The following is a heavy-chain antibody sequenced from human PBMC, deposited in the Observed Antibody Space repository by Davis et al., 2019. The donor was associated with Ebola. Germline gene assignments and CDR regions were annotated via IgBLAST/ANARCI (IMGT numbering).Heavy chain of an antibody. CDR3: ARESCSSTSCYLIGVGDGMDV. V-gene: IGHV3-15*01. Sequence: GESLKISCAASGFTFSNAWMSWVRQAPGKGLEWVGRIKSKTDGGTTDYAAPVKGRFTISRDDSKNTLYLQMNSLRAEDTAVYCCARESCSSTSCYLIGVGDGMDVWGQGTTVTVSS. CDR2: IKSKTDGGTT. D-gene: IGHD2-2*01. J-gene: IGHJ6*02. CDR1: GFTFSNAW.